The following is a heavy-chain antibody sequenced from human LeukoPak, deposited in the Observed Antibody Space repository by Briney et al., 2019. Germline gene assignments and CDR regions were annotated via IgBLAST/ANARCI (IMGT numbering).Heavy chain of an antibody. Sequence: ASVEVSCKVSGYTLTELSMHWVRQAPGKGLEWMGGFDPEDGETIYAQKFQGRVTMTEDTSTDTAYMELSSLRSEDTAVYYCATARRLWFGELFPRFYYWGQGALVTVSS. D-gene: IGHD3-10*01. J-gene: IGHJ4*02. CDR1: GYTLTELS. CDR3: ATARRLWFGELFPRFYY. V-gene: IGHV1-24*01. CDR2: FDPEDGET.